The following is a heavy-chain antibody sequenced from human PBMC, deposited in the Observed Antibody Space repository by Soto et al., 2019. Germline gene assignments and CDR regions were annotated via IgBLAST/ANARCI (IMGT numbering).Heavy chain of an antibody. V-gene: IGHV4-34*01. CDR1: GGSFSGYY. Sequence: QVQLQQWGAGLLKPSETLSLTCAVYGGSFSGYYWSWIRQPPGKGLEWIGEINHSGSTNYNPSLXSXVXIXLDTSKNQFSLKLSSVTAADTAVYYCARGWGRISDYWGQGALVAVSS. D-gene: IGHD7-27*01. CDR2: INHSGST. J-gene: IGHJ4*02. CDR3: ARGWGRISDY.